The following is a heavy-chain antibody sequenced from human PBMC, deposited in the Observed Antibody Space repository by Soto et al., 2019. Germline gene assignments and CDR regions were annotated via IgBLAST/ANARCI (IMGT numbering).Heavy chain of an antibody. CDR1: GFTFSSYG. V-gene: IGHV3-30*18. CDR3: AKDTHGYMDV. Sequence: GGSLRLSCAASGFTFSSYGMHWVRQAPGKGLEWVAVISYDGSNKYYADSVKGRFTISRDNSKNTLYLQMNSLRAEDTAVYYCAKDTHGYMDVWGKGTTVTVSS. CDR2: ISYDGSNK. J-gene: IGHJ6*03.